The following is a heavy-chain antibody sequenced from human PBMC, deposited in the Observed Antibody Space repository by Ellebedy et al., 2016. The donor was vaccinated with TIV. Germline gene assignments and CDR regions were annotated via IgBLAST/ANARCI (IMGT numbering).Heavy chain of an antibody. CDR3: AREADSDALDI. CDR1: GYTFTSYG. CDR2: ISAYNGNT. D-gene: IGHD2-15*01. Sequence: AASVKVSCKASGYTFTSYGISWVRQAPGQGLEWMGWISAYNGNTNYAQKFQGRVTMTTDTSTGTAYMELRSLTSDDTAVYYCAREADSDALDIWGQGTMVIVSS. J-gene: IGHJ3*02. V-gene: IGHV1-18*01.